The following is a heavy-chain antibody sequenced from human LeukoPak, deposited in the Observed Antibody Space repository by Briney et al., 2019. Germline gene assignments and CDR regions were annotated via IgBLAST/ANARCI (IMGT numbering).Heavy chain of an antibody. J-gene: IGHJ4*02. V-gene: IGHV3-23*01. CDR2: ISGSGGST. CDR1: GFTFSSYG. CDR3: AREMAGIIDY. Sequence: PGGSLRLSCAASGFTFSSYGMSWVRQAPGKGLEWVSAISGSGGSTYYADSVKGRFTISRDNSKNTLYVEVNSLRAEDTAVYYCAREMAGIIDYWGQGTLVTVSS. D-gene: IGHD6-19*01.